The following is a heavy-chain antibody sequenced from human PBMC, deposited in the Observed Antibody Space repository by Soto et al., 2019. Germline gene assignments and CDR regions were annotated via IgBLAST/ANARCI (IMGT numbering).Heavy chain of an antibody. CDR1: GGSFSGYY. V-gene: IGHV4-34*01. Sequence: PSETLSLTCAVYGGSFSGYYWSWIRQPPGKGLEWIGEINHSGSTNYNPSLKSRVTISVDTSKNQFSLKLSSVTAADTAVYYCARRIVVVPAAKSTPFDYWGQGTLVTVS. D-gene: IGHD2-2*01. J-gene: IGHJ4*02. CDR2: INHSGST. CDR3: ARRIVVVPAAKSTPFDY.